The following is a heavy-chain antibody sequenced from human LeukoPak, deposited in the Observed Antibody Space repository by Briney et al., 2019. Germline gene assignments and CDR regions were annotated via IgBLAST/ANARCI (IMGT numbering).Heavy chain of an antibody. V-gene: IGHV3-9*03. CDR2: ISWNSGSI. CDR1: GFTFDNYA. CDR3: TRGTGWYNYFDY. J-gene: IGHJ4*02. Sequence: GGSLRLSCAASGFTFDNYAMHWVRQAPGKGLEWVSGISWNSGSIDYADSVKGRFTISRDNAKNSLYLQMNSLRAEDMALYFCTRGTGWYNYFDYWGQGTLVTVSS. D-gene: IGHD6-19*01.